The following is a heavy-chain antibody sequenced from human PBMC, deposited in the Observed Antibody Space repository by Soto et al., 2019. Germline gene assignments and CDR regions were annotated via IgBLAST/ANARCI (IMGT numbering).Heavy chain of an antibody. D-gene: IGHD2-15*01. CDR1: GGSFSGYY. CDR3: ARAGRYCSGGSCYSRLRTDHFDY. Sequence: QVQLQQWGAGLLKPSETLSLTCAVYGGSFSGYYWSWIRQPPGKGLEWIGEINHSGSTNYNPSLKRRVTISVDTSKNQFSLKLSSVTAADTAVYYCARAGRYCSGGSCYSRLRTDHFDYWGQGTLVIVSS. J-gene: IGHJ4*02. V-gene: IGHV4-34*01. CDR2: INHSGST.